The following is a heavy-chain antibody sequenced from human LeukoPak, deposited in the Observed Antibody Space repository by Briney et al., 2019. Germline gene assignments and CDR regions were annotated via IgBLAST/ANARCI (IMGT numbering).Heavy chain of an antibody. J-gene: IGHJ4*02. D-gene: IGHD6-13*01. Sequence: ASVKVSCKASGYTFTSYGISWVRQAPGQGLEWMGWISAYNGNTNYAQKLQGRVTMTTDTSTSTAYMELGSLRSDDTAVYYCARDYSSSWYMTRTDFDYWGQGTLVTVSS. V-gene: IGHV1-18*01. CDR3: ARDYSSSWYMTRTDFDY. CDR2: ISAYNGNT. CDR1: GYTFTSYG.